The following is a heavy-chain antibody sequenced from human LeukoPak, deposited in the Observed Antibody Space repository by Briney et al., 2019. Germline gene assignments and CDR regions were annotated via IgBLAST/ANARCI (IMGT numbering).Heavy chain of an antibody. D-gene: IGHD3-22*01. Sequence: ASVKVSCKASGYTFSGYYLHWVRQAPGQGLEWMGWINPNSGGTSSAQKFQGRVTMTRDTSIITAYMELSRLRSDDTAVYFCARGYYDSSDYEYFQHWGQGTLVTVSS. J-gene: IGHJ1*01. CDR2: INPNSGGT. CDR3: ARGYYDSSDYEYFQH. CDR1: GYTFSGYY. V-gene: IGHV1-2*02.